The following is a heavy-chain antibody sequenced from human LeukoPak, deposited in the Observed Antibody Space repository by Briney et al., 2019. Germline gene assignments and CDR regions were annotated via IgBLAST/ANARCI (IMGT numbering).Heavy chain of an antibody. Sequence: GGSLRLSCAASGFTFSDYYMSWIRQAPGKGLEWVSYISSSGSTIYYADSVKGRFTISRDNAKNSLYLQKNSLRAEDTGVYYCARGRPEYYDYVWGSYRHAGLGYWGQGTLVTVSS. CDR3: ARGRPEYYDYVWGSYRHAGLGY. V-gene: IGHV3-11*04. CDR1: GFTFSDYY. CDR2: ISSSGSTI. D-gene: IGHD3-16*02. J-gene: IGHJ4*02.